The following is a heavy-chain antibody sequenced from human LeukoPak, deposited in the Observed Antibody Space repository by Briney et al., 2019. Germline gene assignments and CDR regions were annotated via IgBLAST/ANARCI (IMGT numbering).Heavy chain of an antibody. J-gene: IGHJ3*02. D-gene: IGHD2-15*01. CDR1: GFTFSDYY. CDR3: ARDRRYCSGGSCYDAFDI. Sequence: GGSLRLSCAASGFTFSDYYMSWIRQAPGKGLEWVSCISSSGSTIYYADSVKGRFTISRDNAKNSLYLQMNSLRAEDTALYHCARDRRYCSGGSCYDAFDIWGQGTMVTVSS. CDR2: ISSSGSTI. V-gene: IGHV3-11*01.